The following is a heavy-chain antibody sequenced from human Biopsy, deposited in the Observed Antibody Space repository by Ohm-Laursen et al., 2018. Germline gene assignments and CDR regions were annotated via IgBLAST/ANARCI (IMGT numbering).Heavy chain of an antibody. CDR1: GGSVSSGSYF. CDR3: ARDWSSGRYLEY. J-gene: IGHJ4*02. CDR2: IHNSGNT. Sequence: SDTLSLTCTVSGGSVSSGSYFWTWIRQHPEKGLEWIGYIHNSGNTYYNPSLKSRVMISIDVSKDQFSLKLSSVTAADTAVYYCARDWSSGRYLEYWGQGSQVTVSS. V-gene: IGHV4-31*03. D-gene: IGHD3-10*01.